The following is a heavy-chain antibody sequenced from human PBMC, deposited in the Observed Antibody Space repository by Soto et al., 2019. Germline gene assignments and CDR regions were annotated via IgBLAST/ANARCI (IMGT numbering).Heavy chain of an antibody. Sequence: WTWIRQSPGKGLEWIGNFFNRGTTFYNPSLEGRVTIAVDTSKNQFSLKLRSVTAADTAIYYCARDRGLRHFAKRRVWFEAWGQGILVTVYS. CDR2: FFNRGTT. V-gene: IGHV4-59*01. J-gene: IGHJ5*02. D-gene: IGHD3-9*01. CDR3: ARDRGLRHFAKRRVWFEA.